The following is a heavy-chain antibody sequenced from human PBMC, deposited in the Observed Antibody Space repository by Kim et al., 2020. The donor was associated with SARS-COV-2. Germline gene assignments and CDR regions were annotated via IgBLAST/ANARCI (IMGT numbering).Heavy chain of an antibody. Sequence: GGSLRLSCAASGFTVSSNYMSWVRQAPGKGLEWVSVIYSGGSTYYADSVKGRFTISRDNPKNTLYLQMNSLRAEDTAVYYCARGVAAAGFYYYYYGMDVWGQGTTVTVSS. V-gene: IGHV3-66*01. J-gene: IGHJ6*02. CDR3: ARGVAAAGFYYYYYGMDV. CDR2: IYSGGST. D-gene: IGHD6-13*01. CDR1: GFTVSSNY.